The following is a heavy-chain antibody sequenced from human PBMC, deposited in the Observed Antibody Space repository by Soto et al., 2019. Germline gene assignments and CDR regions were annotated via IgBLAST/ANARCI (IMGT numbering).Heavy chain of an antibody. Sequence: PGGSLRLSCAVSGFTFNSYSMSWVRQAPGKGLEWVSVIYSGGSTYYADSVKGRFTISRDNSKNTLYLQMNSLRAEDTAVYYCARNYDSTAGGAFDIWGQGTMVTVSS. CDR2: IYSGGST. V-gene: IGHV3-53*01. D-gene: IGHD3-22*01. J-gene: IGHJ3*02. CDR3: ARNYDSTAGGAFDI. CDR1: GFTFNSYS.